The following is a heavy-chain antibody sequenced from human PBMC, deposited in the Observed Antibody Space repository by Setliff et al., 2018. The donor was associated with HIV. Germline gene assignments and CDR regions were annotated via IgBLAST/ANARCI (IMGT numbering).Heavy chain of an antibody. CDR3: ASFPTITASQDVFDI. J-gene: IGHJ3*02. CDR1: GFTFSSFW. CDR2: IKQDGSEK. Sequence: PGGSLRLSCAASGFTFSSFWMTWVRQTPGKRLEWVANIKQDGSEKYYVDSVKGRFTISRDNAKNSLYLQMISLRVEDTAIYYCASFPTITASQDVFDIWGHGTMVTVSS. D-gene: IGHD4-4*01. V-gene: IGHV3-7*01.